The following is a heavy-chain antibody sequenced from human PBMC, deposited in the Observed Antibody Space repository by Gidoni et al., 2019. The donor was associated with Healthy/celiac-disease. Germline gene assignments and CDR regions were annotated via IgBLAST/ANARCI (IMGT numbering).Heavy chain of an antibody. CDR3: ARGGGRYCSSTSCSPPDY. D-gene: IGHD2-2*01. Sequence: EVQLVQSGAEVKKPGESLRISCKGSGYSFTSYWISWVRQMPGKGLEWMGRIDPSDSYTNYSPSFQGHVTISADKSISTAYLQWSSLKASDTAMYYCARGGGRYCSSTSCSPPDYWGQGTLVTVSS. J-gene: IGHJ4*02. CDR1: GYSFTSYW. CDR2: IDPSDSYT. V-gene: IGHV5-10-1*01.